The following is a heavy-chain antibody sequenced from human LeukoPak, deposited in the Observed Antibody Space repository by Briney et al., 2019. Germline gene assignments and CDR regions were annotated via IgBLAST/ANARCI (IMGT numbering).Heavy chain of an antibody. CDR2: IYYSGST. J-gene: IGHJ4*02. CDR1: GGSISSSSYY. Sequence: SETLSLTCTVSGGSISSSSYYWGWIRQPPGKGLEWIGSIYYSGSTYYNPSLKSRVTISVDTSKNQFSLKLSSVTAADTAVYYCARGGEPLYFDYWGQGTLVTVSS. V-gene: IGHV4-39*07. CDR3: ARGGEPLYFDY. D-gene: IGHD1-26*01.